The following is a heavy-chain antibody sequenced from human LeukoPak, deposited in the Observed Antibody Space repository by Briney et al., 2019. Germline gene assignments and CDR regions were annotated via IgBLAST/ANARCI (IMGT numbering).Heavy chain of an antibody. CDR3: ARGPVGATSRNWFDP. D-gene: IGHD1-26*01. CDR2: ISGSSGHI. Sequence: GGSLRLSCAASGFTFSSYSMNWVRQAPGKGLEWVSSISGSSGHIYYADSVKGRFTISRDNAKNSLYLQMNNLRAEDTAVYYCARGPVGATSRNWFDPWGQGTLVTVSS. CDR1: GFTFSSYS. V-gene: IGHV3-21*01. J-gene: IGHJ5*02.